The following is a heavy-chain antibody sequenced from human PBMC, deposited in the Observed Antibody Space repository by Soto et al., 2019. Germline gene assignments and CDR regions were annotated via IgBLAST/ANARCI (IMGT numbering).Heavy chain of an antibody. V-gene: IGHV3-49*04. D-gene: IGHD3-22*01. J-gene: IGHJ4*02. CDR2: IRSKAYYGTT. Sequence: GGSLRLSCTASGFTLGDYAMSWVRQAPGKGLEWVGLIRSKAYYGTTEYAASVRDRFTISRDGSKSIAYLQMNNLKIEDTAIYYCARVAPNLYESSGHPDYWGQGTPVTVYS. CDR1: GFTLGDYA. CDR3: ARVAPNLYESSGHPDY.